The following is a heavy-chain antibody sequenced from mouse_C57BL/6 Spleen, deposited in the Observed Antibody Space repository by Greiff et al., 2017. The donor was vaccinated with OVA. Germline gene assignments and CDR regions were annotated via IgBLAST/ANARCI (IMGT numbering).Heavy chain of an antibody. CDR3: ARSRDGYPAWFAY. Sequence: VQLKESGAELVKPGASVKLSCTASGFNIKDYYMHWVKQRTEQGLEWIGRIDPEDGETKYAPKFQGKATITADTSSNTAYLQLSSLTSEDTAVYYGARSRDGYPAWFAYWGQGTLVTVSA. CDR1: GFNIKDYY. D-gene: IGHD2-3*01. V-gene: IGHV14-2*01. J-gene: IGHJ3*01. CDR2: IDPEDGET.